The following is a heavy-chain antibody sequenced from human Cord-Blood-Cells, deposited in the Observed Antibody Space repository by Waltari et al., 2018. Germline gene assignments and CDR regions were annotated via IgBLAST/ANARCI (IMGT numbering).Heavy chain of an antibody. CDR3: ARRTGEFDY. D-gene: IGHD7-27*01. V-gene: IGHV4-38-2*01. J-gene: IGHJ4*02. CDR1: GYSISSGYY. Sequence: QVQLQESGPGLVKPSETLSLTCAVSGYSISSGYYWGWIRQPPGKGQEWIGSIYHSGGTYYNPALKSRVTRSVDTSKNQCSLKLSAGTAADTAVYYCARRTGEFDYWGQGTLVTVSS. CDR2: IYHSGGT.